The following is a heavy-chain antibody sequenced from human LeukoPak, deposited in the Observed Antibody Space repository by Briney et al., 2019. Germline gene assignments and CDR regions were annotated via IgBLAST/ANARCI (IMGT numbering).Heavy chain of an antibody. D-gene: IGHD2-2*01. V-gene: IGHV3-66*01. CDR1: GFIVSDHY. Sequence: GGSLRLSCAASGFIVSDHYMTWVRQAPGKGLEWVSITYTGGSTYSADSVKDRFTVSRDISKNTVFLQMNSLRVEDTAIYYCARSALLTADPFDYWGQGTLVTVSS. J-gene: IGHJ4*02. CDR2: TYTGGST. CDR3: ARSALLTADPFDY.